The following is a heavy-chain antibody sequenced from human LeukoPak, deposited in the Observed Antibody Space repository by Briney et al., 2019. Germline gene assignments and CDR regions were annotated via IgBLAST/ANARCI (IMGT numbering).Heavy chain of an antibody. CDR2: INSDGSST. CDR3: ARDGRVGGYYGMDV. J-gene: IGHJ6*02. D-gene: IGHD1-26*01. CDR1: GFTFSSYW. Sequence: PGGSLRLSCAASGFTFSSYWMRWVRQAPGKGLVWVSRINSDGSSTSYADSVKGRFTISRDNAKNTLYLQMNSLRAEDTAVYYCARDGRVGGYYGMDVWGQGTTVTVSS. V-gene: IGHV3-74*01.